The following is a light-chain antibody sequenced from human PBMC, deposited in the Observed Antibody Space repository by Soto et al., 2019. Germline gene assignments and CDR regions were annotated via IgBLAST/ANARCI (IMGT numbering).Light chain of an antibody. CDR1: SSDVGGYNY. CDR3: CSYTTSNTRQIV. V-gene: IGLV2-14*03. CDR2: DVS. J-gene: IGLJ1*01. Sequence: QSVLTQPASGSGSPGQSSTTSCTGTSSDVGGYNYVSWYRQHPRKAARFMIYDVSSRPSGVSNRFSGSTSGNTASLTISGLQAEDEADYYCCSYTTSNTRQIVFGTGTKVTV.